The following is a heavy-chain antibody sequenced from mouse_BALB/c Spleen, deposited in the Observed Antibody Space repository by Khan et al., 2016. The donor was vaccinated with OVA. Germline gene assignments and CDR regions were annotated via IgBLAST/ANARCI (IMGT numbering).Heavy chain of an antibody. J-gene: IGHJ2*01. CDR1: GYTFTNYT. CDR3: VRIPMPPYHFAY. V-gene: IGHV1-4*01. CDR2: INPSSGYT. Sequence: QVQLQQSGAELARPGASVKMSCKASGYTFTNYTIHWVKQRPGQGLEWIGYINPSSGYTNYNQNYNDKATLTTDRSSSTAYMQLSWLTSDDSAVYYCVRIPMPPYHFAYWGQGTTLTVSA.